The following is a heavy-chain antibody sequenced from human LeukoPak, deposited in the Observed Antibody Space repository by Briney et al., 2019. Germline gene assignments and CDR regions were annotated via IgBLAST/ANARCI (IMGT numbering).Heavy chain of an antibody. V-gene: IGHV3-30-3*01. D-gene: IGHD1-7*01. CDR1: GFTFSSYA. J-gene: IGHJ4*02. CDR3: AKVTGTWAPIDY. Sequence: PGGSLRLSCAASGFTFSSYAMHWVRQAPGKGLEWVAVISYDGSNKYYADSVKGRFTISRDNSKNTLYLQMNSLRAEDTAVYYCAKVTGTWAPIDYWGQGTLVTVSS. CDR2: ISYDGSNK.